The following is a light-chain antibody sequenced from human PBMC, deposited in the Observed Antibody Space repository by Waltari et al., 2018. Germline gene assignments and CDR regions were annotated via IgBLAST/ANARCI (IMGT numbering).Light chain of an antibody. CDR3: SSYTSRSTLV. J-gene: IGLJ2*01. CDR2: EVS. Sequence: QSALTQPASVSGSPGQSLTIPCTGPTTDVGGYKYASWYQQHPGQAPKLIIYEVSNRPSGISSRFSGSKSGNTASLTISGLQAEDEADYHCSSYTSRSTLVFGGGTKLTVL. V-gene: IGLV2-14*01. CDR1: TTDVGGYKY.